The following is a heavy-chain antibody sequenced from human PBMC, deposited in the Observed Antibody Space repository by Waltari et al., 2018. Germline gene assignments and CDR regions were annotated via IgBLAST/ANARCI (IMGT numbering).Heavy chain of an antibody. Sequence: QVRLRESGPGLVKPSETLSLTCAVSGASVASAAHYWGLIRQSPERGLEWFGTRYFTGTTHYNPSLRSRVTISADTSRDQFSLRVNSVTAADTAVYYCAGTDLHTKIAFDSWGQGTQVTVSA. V-gene: IGHV4-39*01. CDR2: RYFTGTT. CDR1: GASVASAAHY. CDR3: AGTDLHTKIAFDS. J-gene: IGHJ4*02. D-gene: IGHD2-21*01.